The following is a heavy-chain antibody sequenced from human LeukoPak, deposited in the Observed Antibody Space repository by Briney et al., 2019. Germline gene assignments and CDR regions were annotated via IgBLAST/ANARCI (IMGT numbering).Heavy chain of an antibody. J-gene: IGHJ4*02. V-gene: IGHV3-7*01. D-gene: IGHD1-26*01. CDR1: GFTFSSYW. Sequence: QPGGSLRLSCAASGFTFSSYWLSWVRQAPGKGLEWVANIKEDGSARHYVDSVKGRFTISRDNAKKSLYLQMSSLRAEDTAVYYCAIAAGWEQAYWGQGTLVTVSS. CDR2: IKEDGSAR. CDR3: AIAAGWEQAY.